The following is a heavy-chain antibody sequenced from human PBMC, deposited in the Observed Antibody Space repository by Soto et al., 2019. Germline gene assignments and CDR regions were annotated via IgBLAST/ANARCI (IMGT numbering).Heavy chain of an antibody. CDR2: ISSSSSTI. Sequence: EVQLVESGGGLVQPGGSLRLSCAASGFTFSSYSMNWVRQAPGKGLEWVSYISSSSSTIYYADSVKGRFTISRDNAKNSLYLQMNSLRAEDTAVHYCARAGTHRRANFDYWGQGTLVTVSS. CDR3: ARAGTHRRANFDY. D-gene: IGHD1-1*01. J-gene: IGHJ4*02. CDR1: GFTFSSYS. V-gene: IGHV3-48*01.